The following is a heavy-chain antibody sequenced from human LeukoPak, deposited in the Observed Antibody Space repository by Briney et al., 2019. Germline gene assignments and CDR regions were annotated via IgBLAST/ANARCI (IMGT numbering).Heavy chain of an antibody. CDR3: ARWGGSSWYYYYGMDV. CDR1: GGSISSSSYY. V-gene: IGHV4-39*07. CDR2: INHSGST. D-gene: IGHD6-13*01. Sequence: SETLSLTCTVSGGSISSSSYYWSWIRQPPGKGLEWIGEINHSGSTNYNPSLKSRVTISVDTSKNQFSLKLSSVTAADTAVYYCARWGGSSWYYYYGMDVWGQGTTVTVSS. J-gene: IGHJ6*02.